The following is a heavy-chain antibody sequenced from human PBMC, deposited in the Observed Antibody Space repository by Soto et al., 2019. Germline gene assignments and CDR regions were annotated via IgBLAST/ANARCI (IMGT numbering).Heavy chain of an antibody. CDR2: INGVNGNT. Sequence: QVQLVQSGAEVKRPGASVKVSCKASGYTFSGHALHWVRQAPGQRLEWMGWINGVNGNTKYSQKLQGRVTITRDTSANIGYMELSSRRSEDTAFYFWTRGGIVGIDDAFALWGQGTLVTVSS. D-gene: IGHD1-26*01. J-gene: IGHJ3*01. CDR3: TRGGIVGIDDAFAL. CDR1: GYTFSGHA. V-gene: IGHV1-3*01.